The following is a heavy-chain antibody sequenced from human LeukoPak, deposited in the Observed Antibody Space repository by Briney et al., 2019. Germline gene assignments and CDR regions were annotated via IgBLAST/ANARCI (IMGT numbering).Heavy chain of an antibody. V-gene: IGHV4-39*01. CDR2: IYCSGST. D-gene: IGHD3-3*01. CDR1: GGSISSSSYY. CDR3: AKSYYDFRSGYYTGMGYYYMDV. J-gene: IGHJ6*03. Sequence: SETLSLTCTVSGGSISSSSYYWGWIRQPPGKGLEWIGSIYCSGSTYYNPSLKSRVTISVDTSKNQFSLKLSSVTAADTAVYYCAKSYYDFRSGYYTGMGYYYMDVWGKGTTVTVSS.